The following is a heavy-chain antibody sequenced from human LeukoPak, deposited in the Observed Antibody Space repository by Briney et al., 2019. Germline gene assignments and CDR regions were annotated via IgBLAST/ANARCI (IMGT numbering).Heavy chain of an antibody. J-gene: IGHJ4*02. Sequence: GSLRLSCAASGFTFSSYSMNWVRQAPGKGVEWVSSISSSSSYIYYADSVKGRFTISRDNAKNSLYLQMNSLRAEDTAVYYCASGSSGWYMGSDYWGQGTLVTVSS. V-gene: IGHV3-21*01. CDR2: ISSSSSYI. D-gene: IGHD6-19*01. CDR1: GFTFSSYS. CDR3: ASGSSGWYMGSDY.